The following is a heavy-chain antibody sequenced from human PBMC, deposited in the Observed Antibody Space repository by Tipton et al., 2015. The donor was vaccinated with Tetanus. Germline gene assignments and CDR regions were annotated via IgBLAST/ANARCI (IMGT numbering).Heavy chain of an antibody. V-gene: IGHV3-21*01. D-gene: IGHD3-22*01. CDR1: GFTFSKYS. CDR2: ISSSSSSI. J-gene: IGHJ4*02. CDR3: ARAGYSYDTGGSSLLAKIGSDY. Sequence: GSLRLSCPASGFTFSKYSMNWVRQAPGKGLEWVSLISSSSSSIYYADSVKGRFTISRDNAKTSLFLQMTSLRAEDTAVYYCARAGYSYDTGGSSLLAKIGSDYWGQGTLVAVSS.